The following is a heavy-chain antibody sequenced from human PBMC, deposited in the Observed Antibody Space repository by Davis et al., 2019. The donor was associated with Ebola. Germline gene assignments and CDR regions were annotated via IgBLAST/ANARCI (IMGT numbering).Heavy chain of an antibody. V-gene: IGHV3-30*18. D-gene: IGHD1-20*01. J-gene: IGHJ6*02. Sequence: PGGSLRLSCEASTFTFSSYAMHWVRQAPGKGLEWVAFISTDGNKKDYADSVKGRFNISRDNSRDTLFLQMESLRFEDSAVYYCVKDQSMISNNFFGLDVWGQGTTVTVSS. CDR3: VKDQSMISNNFFGLDV. CDR1: TFTFSSYA. CDR2: ISTDGNKK.